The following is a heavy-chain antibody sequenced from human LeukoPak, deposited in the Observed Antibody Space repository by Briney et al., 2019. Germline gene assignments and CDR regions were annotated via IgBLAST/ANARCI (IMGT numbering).Heavy chain of an antibody. CDR2: IYTSGST. CDR1: GGSISSYY. D-gene: IGHD3-22*01. CDR3: ARHYTFTYYYDSSGLEP. J-gene: IGHJ5*02. Sequence: SETLSLTCTVSGGSISSYYWSWLRQPAGKGLEWIGRIYTSGSTNYNPSLKSRVTMSVDTSKNQFSLKLSSVTAADTAVYYCARHYTFTYYYDSSGLEPWGQGTLVTVSS. V-gene: IGHV4-4*07.